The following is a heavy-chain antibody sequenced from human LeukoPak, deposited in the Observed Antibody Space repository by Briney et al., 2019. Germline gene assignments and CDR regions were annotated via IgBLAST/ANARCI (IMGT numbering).Heavy chain of an antibody. CDR3: ARDTYYYDSSGYYSGYYYYYMDV. J-gene: IGHJ6*03. Sequence: GASVKVSCKASGYTFTTYGISWVRQAPGQGLEWMGWISAYNGNTNYAQNLQGRVTMTTETSTSTAYMELRSLRSDDTAVYYCARDTYYYDSSGYYSGYYYYYMDVWGKGTTVTVSS. V-gene: IGHV1-18*01. D-gene: IGHD3-22*01. CDR1: GYTFTTYG. CDR2: ISAYNGNT.